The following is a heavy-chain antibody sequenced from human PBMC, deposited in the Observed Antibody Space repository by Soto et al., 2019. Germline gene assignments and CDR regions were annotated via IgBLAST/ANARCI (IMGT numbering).Heavy chain of an antibody. Sequence: PGGSLRLSCAASGFTFGSYGMHWVRQAPGKGLEWVAVISYDGSNKYYADSVKGRFTISRDNSKNTLYLQMNSLRAEDTAVYYCAKDRGGYDSHPPQDYWGQGTLVTVSS. V-gene: IGHV3-30*18. D-gene: IGHD5-12*01. CDR3: AKDRGGYDSHPPQDY. CDR1: GFTFGSYG. CDR2: ISYDGSNK. J-gene: IGHJ4*02.